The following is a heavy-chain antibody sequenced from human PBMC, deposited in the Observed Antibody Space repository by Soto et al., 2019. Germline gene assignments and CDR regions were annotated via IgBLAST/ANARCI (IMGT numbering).Heavy chain of an antibody. CDR1: GFTFSSYG. V-gene: IGHV3-33*01. Sequence: QVQLVESGGGVVQPGRSLRLSCAASGFTFSSYGMHWVRQAPGKGLEWVAVIWYDGSNKYYADSVKGRFTISRDNSKNALYLQMNSLRAEDTAVYYCAREKRPDFDYWGQGTLVTVSS. CDR2: IWYDGSNK. CDR3: AREKRPDFDY. J-gene: IGHJ4*02.